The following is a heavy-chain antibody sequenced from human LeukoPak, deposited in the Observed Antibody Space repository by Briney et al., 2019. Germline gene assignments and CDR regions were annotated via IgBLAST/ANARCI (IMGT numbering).Heavy chain of an antibody. CDR1: GFTFSSYA. Sequence: GGSLRLSWAASGFTFSSYAMHWVRQAPGKGLEWVAVISYDGSNKYYADSVKGRFTISRDNSKNTLYLQMNSLRAEDTAVYYCARTPAFGESYFDYWGQGTLVTVSS. V-gene: IGHV3-30-3*01. CDR3: ARTPAFGESYFDY. J-gene: IGHJ4*02. D-gene: IGHD3-10*01. CDR2: ISYDGSNK.